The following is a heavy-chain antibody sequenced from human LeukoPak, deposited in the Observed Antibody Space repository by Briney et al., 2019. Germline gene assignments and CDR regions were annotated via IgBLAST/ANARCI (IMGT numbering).Heavy chain of an antibody. J-gene: IGHJ5*02. CDR1: GFTFSSYE. CDR2: ISSSGTTM. D-gene: IGHD2-21*02. V-gene: IGHV3-48*03. CDR3: ARTTAYWFDP. Sequence: GGSLRLSCAVSGFTFSSYEMNWVRQAPGKGLEWVSYISSSGTTMDYADSVKGRFTTSRDNAKNSLYLQMNSLRAEDTAVYYCARTTAYWFDPWGQGTLVTVSS.